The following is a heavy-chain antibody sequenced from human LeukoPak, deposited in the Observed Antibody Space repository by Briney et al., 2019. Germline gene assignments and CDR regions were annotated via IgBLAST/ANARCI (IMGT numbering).Heavy chain of an antibody. V-gene: IGHV1-18*01. D-gene: IGHD4-11*01. CDR2: ISAYNGNT. CDR1: GYTFTSYG. J-gene: IGHJ4*02. CDR3: ARDRPRSLYSNYPYYFDY. Sequence: ASVKVSCKASGYTFTSYGISWVRQAPGQGLEWMGWISAYNGNTNYAQKLQGRVTMTTDTSTSTAYKELRSLRSDDTAVYYCARDRPRSLYSNYPYYFDYWGQGTLVTVSS.